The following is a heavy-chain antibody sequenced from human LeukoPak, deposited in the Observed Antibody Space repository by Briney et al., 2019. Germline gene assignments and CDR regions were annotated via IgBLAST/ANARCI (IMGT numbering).Heavy chain of an antibody. J-gene: IGHJ4*02. V-gene: IGHV4-30-4*01. CDR1: GGSISSGYYY. CDR3: ARGPPPDFDC. Sequence: SETLSLTCTVSGGSISSGYYYWSWIRQPPGKGLEWIGYIYYSGSTYYNPSLKSRVTISVDTSKNQFSLKLSSVTAADTAVYYCARGPPPDFDCWGQGTLVTVPS. CDR2: IYYSGST.